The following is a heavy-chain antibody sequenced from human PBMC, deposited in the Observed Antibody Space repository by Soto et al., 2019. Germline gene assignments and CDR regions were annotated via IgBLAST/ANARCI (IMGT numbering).Heavy chain of an antibody. CDR3: ARDPKTTGGQHWAFNYFAS. J-gene: IGHJ4*02. V-gene: IGHV3-30-3*01. CDR2: ISYDGTNK. CDR1: GFSFSISP. D-gene: IGHD2-8*02. Sequence: QVQLVESGGGVVQPGRSLRLSCAASGFSFSISPMHWVRQAPGKGPEWVALISYDGTNKFYADSVKGRFTISRDNSKSTLYLHVDSLRPEDAAVYYCARDPKTTGGQHWAFNYFASWGQGTLVTVSS.